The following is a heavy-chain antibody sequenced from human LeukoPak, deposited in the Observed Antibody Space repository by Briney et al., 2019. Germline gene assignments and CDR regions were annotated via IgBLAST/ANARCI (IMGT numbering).Heavy chain of an antibody. V-gene: IGHV3-21*01. CDR3: ARVKRGYSYGSYYYYYYGMDV. D-gene: IGHD5-18*01. CDR1: GFTFSSYS. Sequence: GGSLRLSCAASGFTFSSYSMNWVRQAPGKGLEWVSSISSSSSYIYYADSVKGRFTISRDNAKNSLYLQMNSLRAEDTAVYYCARVKRGYSYGSYYYYYYGMDVWGQGTTVTVSS. J-gene: IGHJ6*02. CDR2: ISSSSSYI.